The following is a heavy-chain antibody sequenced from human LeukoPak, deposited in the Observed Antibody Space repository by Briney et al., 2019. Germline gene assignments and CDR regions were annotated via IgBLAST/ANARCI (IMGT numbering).Heavy chain of an antibody. J-gene: IGHJ6*02. V-gene: IGHV3-9*01. CDR1: GFTFDDYA. CDR3: ATGSYGDYYYYGMDV. CDR2: ISWNSGSI. Sequence: PGRSLRLSCAASGFTFDDYAMYWVWQAPGKGLEWVSGISWNSGSIGYADSVKGRFTISRDNAKNSLYLQMNSLRAEDTALYYCATGSYGDYYYYGMDVWGQGTTVTVSS. D-gene: IGHD4-17*01.